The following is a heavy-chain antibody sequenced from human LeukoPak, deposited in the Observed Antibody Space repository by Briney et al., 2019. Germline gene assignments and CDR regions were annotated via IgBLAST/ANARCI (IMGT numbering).Heavy chain of an antibody. CDR3: ARGYSLVTIFGVVIENYYYYYMDV. CDR1: GYTFTSYY. CDR2: INPSGGST. Sequence: ASVKVSCKASGYTFTSYYMHWVRQAPGQGLEWMGIINPSGGSTSYAQKFQGRVTMTRDMSTSTVYMELSSLRSEDTAVYYCARGYSLVTIFGVVIENYYYYYMDVWGKGTTVTVSS. V-gene: IGHV1-46*01. J-gene: IGHJ6*03. D-gene: IGHD3-3*01.